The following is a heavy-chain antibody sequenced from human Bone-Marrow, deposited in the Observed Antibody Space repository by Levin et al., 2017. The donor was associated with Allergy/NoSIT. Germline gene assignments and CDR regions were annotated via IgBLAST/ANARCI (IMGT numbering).Heavy chain of an antibody. V-gene: IGHV3-53*01. Sequence: GGSLRLSCAASGFTVSNNYMSWVRQAPGKGLEWVSLIYSRGGTNYADSVKGRFTISRDSSKNTLYLQMNSLRAEDTAVYYCTGGTSCVRSWRQGTLVTVSS. CDR3: TGGTSCVRS. D-gene: IGHD3-16*01. CDR2: IYSRGGT. J-gene: IGHJ1*01. CDR1: GFTVSNNY.